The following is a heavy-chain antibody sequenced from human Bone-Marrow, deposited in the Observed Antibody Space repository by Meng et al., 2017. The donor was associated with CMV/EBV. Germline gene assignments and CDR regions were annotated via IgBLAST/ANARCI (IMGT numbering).Heavy chain of an antibody. CDR1: GFTFSSYD. CDR2: IGTAGDT. J-gene: IGHJ4*02. CDR3: AKLYSSSLTNYFDY. D-gene: IGHD6-6*01. Sequence: GESLKISCAASGFTFSSYDMHWVRQATGKGLEWVSAIGTAGDTYYPGSVKGRFTISRENAKNSLYLQMNSLRAGDTAVYYCAKLYSSSLTNYFDYWGQGKLVPVSS. V-gene: IGHV3-13*01.